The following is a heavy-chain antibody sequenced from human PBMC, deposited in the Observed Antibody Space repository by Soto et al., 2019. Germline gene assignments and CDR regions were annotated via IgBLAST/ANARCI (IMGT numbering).Heavy chain of an antibody. CDR2: IYYSGST. V-gene: IGHV4-30-4*02. CDR1: GGYIRSGGCY. D-gene: IGHD1-7*01. Sequence: SETQSLTCSVSGGYIRSGGCYWSWIRKSPGKGLEWVGYIYYSGSTYYNPSLKSRVTISRDNAKNSTYLQMSNLRGEDTALYYCAKASTTYYHYGMDVWGQGTTVTVSS. J-gene: IGHJ6*02. CDR3: AKASTTYYHYGMDV.